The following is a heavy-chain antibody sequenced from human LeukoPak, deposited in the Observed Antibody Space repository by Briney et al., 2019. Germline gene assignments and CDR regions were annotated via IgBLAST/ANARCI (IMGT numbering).Heavy chain of an antibody. CDR2: ISSSGSTI. D-gene: IGHD3-10*01. CDR3: VKSSVDDYYGSGSYYRY. V-gene: IGHV3-11*01. CDR1: GFTFSDYF. Sequence: GGSLRLSCAASGFTFSDYFMNWIRQAPGKGLEWVPYISSSGSTINYADSVKGRFTISRDNAKNSLYLQMNSLRAEDTAVYYCVKSSVDDYYGSGSYYRYWGQGTPVTVSS. J-gene: IGHJ4*02.